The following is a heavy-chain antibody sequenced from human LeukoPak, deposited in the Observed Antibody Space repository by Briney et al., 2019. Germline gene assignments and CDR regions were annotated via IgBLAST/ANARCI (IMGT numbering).Heavy chain of an antibody. D-gene: IGHD4-11*01. CDR2: IIPIFGTA. CDR1: GGTFSSYA. CDR3: AREDPLQYYFDY. Sequence: ASVKVSCKASGGTFSSYAISWVRQAPGQGLEWMGGIIPIFGTANYAQKFQGRVTITTDESTCTAYMELSSLRSEDTAVYYCAREDPLQYYFDYWGQGTLVTVSS. V-gene: IGHV1-69*05. J-gene: IGHJ4*02.